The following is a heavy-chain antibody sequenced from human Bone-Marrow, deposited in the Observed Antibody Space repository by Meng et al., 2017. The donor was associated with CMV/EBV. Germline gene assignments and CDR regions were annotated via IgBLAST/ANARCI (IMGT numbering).Heavy chain of an antibody. CDR3: AKDRRRSTIFGVVNNWFDP. J-gene: IGHJ5*02. CDR2: ISGSGGST. Sequence: GGSMRLSCAAPGYSLSSYAMSWVSQAPGEGLEWVSAISGSGGSTYYADSVKGRFTISRDNSKNTLYLQMNSLRAEDTAVYYCAKDRRRSTIFGVVNNWFDPWGQGTRVTCSS. V-gene: IGHV3-23*01. D-gene: IGHD3-3*01. CDR1: GYSLSSYA.